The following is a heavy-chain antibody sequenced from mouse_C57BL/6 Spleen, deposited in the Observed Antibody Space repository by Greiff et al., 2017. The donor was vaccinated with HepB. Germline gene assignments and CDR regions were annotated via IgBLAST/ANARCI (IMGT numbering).Heavy chain of an antibody. CDR1: GYTFTSYW. V-gene: IGHV1-64*01. J-gene: IGHJ2*01. Sequence: VQLQQPGAELVKPGASVKLSCKASGYTFTSYWMHWVKQRPGQGLEWIGMIHPNSGSTNYNEKFKSKATLTVDKSSSTAYMQLSSLTSEDSAVYYCASSTTVYYFDYWGQGTTLTVSS. CDR2: IHPNSGST. D-gene: IGHD1-1*01. CDR3: ASSTTVYYFDY.